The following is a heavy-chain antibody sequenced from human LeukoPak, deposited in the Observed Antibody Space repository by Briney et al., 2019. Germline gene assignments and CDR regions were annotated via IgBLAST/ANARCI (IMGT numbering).Heavy chain of an antibody. CDR1: GGTFSSYA. Sequence: SVKVSCKASGGTFSSYAIIWVRQATGQGLEWMGGIIPIFGTANYAQKFQGRVTITADKSTSTAYMELSSLRFEDTAIYYCARRVIASRSYYFDSWGQGTLVTVSS. J-gene: IGHJ4*02. CDR2: IIPIFGTA. D-gene: IGHD6-6*01. V-gene: IGHV1-69*06. CDR3: ARRVIASRSYYFDS.